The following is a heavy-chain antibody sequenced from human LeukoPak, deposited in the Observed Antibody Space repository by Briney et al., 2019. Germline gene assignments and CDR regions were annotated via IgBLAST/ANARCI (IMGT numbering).Heavy chain of an antibody. Sequence: SETLSLTCTVSVGSISTYYWSWIRQPPGKGLEWIGYIYYSGSTNYNPSLKSRVTISVDTSKNQFSLNLSSVTAADTAVYYCARGLDYFDYWGQGTLVTVSS. CDR2: IYYSGST. V-gene: IGHV4-59*01. J-gene: IGHJ4*02. D-gene: IGHD2-21*01. CDR1: VGSISTYY. CDR3: ARGLDYFDY.